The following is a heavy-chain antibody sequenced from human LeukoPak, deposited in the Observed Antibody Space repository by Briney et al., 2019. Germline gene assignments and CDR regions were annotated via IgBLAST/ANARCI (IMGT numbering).Heavy chain of an antibody. CDR3: VRGDLFDY. J-gene: IGHJ4*02. CDR1: GFTVSSTY. CDR2: IFSGGST. Sequence: GGSLRLSCAASGFTVSSTYMSWVRQAPGKGLEWVSVIFSGGSTYYADSVKGRFTISRDNTKNTLYLQMNSLRAEDTAVYYCVRGDLFDYWGQGTLVTVSS. V-gene: IGHV3-53*01.